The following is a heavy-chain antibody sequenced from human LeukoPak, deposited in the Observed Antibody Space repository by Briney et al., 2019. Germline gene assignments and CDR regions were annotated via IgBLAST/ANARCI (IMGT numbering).Heavy chain of an antibody. J-gene: IGHJ3*02. V-gene: IGHV3-53*05. D-gene: IGHD4-17*01. CDR2: IYSCGST. CDR3: ARGSVGFCYGDYVQHAFDI. Sequence: PGGSLRLSCAASGFTVSSNYMSWVRQAQGKGLEWVSVIYSCGSTYYADSVKRRFTISRDNSKNTLYLQMNSLRAEDTAVYYCARGSVGFCYGDYVQHAFDIRGQGTMVTVSS. CDR1: GFTVSSNY.